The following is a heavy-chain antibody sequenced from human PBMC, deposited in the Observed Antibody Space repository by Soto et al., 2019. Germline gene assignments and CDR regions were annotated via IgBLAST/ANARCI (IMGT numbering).Heavy chain of an antibody. V-gene: IGHV1-69*13. CDR3: ARAPENVEMATRFDY. CDR1: GGTFSSYA. D-gene: IGHD2-15*01. J-gene: IGHJ4*02. CDR2: IIPIFGTA. Sequence: GASVKVSCKASGGTFSSYAISWVRQAPGQGLEWMGGIIPIFGTANYAQKFQGRVTITADESTSTAYMELSSLRSEDTAVYYCARAPENVEMATRFDYWGQGTLVTVSS.